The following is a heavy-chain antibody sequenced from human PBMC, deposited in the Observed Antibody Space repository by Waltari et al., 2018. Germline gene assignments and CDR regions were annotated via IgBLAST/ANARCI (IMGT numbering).Heavy chain of an antibody. V-gene: IGHV4-34*01. Sequence: QVQLQLWGAGLLKPSETLSLTCAVYGGSFSDYYWTWIRQPPGMGLGWIGKIKHTGNTNSNPSLKSRVTLSIDTSKSQISLNLRSMTAADTAVYYCARPLPVGGYYWDLWAQGTLVTVSS. CDR3: ARPLPVGGYYWDL. CDR2: IKHTGNT. CDR1: GGSFSDYY. J-gene: IGHJ5*02. D-gene: IGHD3-22*01.